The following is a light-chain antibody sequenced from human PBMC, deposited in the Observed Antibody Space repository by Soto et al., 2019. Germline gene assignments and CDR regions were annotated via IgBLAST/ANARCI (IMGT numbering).Light chain of an antibody. J-gene: IGKJ2*01. CDR1: QSVGSN. CDR2: GAS. CDR3: QQYTNWPYT. Sequence: EIVMTQSPATLSVSPGERASLSCRASQSVGSNLAWYQQTAGQAPRLLIYGASTSATGIPARCSGSGSGTEFTLTISSLQSEDFAVYYCQQYTNWPYTFGQGTKLEL. V-gene: IGKV3-15*01.